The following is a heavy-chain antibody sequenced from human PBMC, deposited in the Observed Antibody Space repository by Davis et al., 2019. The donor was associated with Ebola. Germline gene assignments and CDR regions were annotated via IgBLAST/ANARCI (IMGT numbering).Heavy chain of an antibody. D-gene: IGHD4-23*01. CDR2: ISAGIRFI. CDR1: DFIISKHS. Sequence: GESLKISCAASDFIISKHSMNWLRPAPGKGLEWVSLISAGIRFIYYADSVKGRFTISRDDAKKSLFLQMTSLRVEDTAVYYCARQDGANSDAFDMWGQGTLVTVSS. CDR3: ARQDGANSDAFDM. J-gene: IGHJ3*02. V-gene: IGHV3-21*01.